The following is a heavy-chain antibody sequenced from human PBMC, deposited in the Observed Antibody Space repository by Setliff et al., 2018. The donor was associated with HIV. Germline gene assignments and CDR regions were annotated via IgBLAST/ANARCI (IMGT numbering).Heavy chain of an antibody. J-gene: IGHJ4*02. CDR2: INHDGSIT. CDR3: ASGQWLGSLGHY. D-gene: IGHD6-19*01. V-gene: IGHV3-74*01. CDR1: GFSFSNSW. Sequence: PGGSLRLSCAASGFSFSNSWMHWVRQAPGKGLVWVSRINHDGSITTYADSVEGRFTVSRDNARNTLYLQMNSLRADDTAVYFCASGQWLGSLGHYWGQGTLVTVSS.